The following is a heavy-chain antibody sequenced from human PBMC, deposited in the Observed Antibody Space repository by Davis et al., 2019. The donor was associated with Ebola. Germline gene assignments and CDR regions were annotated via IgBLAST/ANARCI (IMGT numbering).Heavy chain of an antibody. V-gene: IGHV4-4*07. CDR1: GGSISSHY. CDR3: ARHAYSRGYYFYYMDV. D-gene: IGHD5-18*01. Sequence: PSETLSLTFTVSGGSISSHYWTWMRQPAGKGLEWIGRIYSNGNSNYSPSLQSRVTMSVDTSKNQFSLEVNSVTAADTAVYYCARHAYSRGYYFYYMDVWGKGTTVTVSS. J-gene: IGHJ6*03. CDR2: IYSNGNS.